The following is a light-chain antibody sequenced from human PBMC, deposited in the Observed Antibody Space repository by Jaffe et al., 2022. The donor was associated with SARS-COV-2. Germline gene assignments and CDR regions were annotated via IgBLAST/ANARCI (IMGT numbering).Light chain of an antibody. J-gene: IGKJ4*01. CDR3: QQSYSTLL. CDR1: QSISSS. CDR2: AAS. Sequence: DIQMTQSPSSLSASVGDRVTITCRASQSISSSLNWYQQKPGKAPKLLIYAASSLQSGVPSRFSGSGSGTDFTLTISSLQPEDFATYYCQQSYSTLLFGGGTKVEIK. V-gene: IGKV1-39*01.